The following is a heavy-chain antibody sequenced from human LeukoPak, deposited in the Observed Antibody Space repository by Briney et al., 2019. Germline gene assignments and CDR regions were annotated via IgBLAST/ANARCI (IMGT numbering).Heavy chain of an antibody. J-gene: IGHJ3*02. V-gene: IGHV1-69*13. Sequence: ASVKVSCKASGGTFSSYAISWVRRAPGQGLEWMGGIIPIFGTANYAQKFQGRVTITADESTSTAYMELSSLRSEDTAVYYCARSPIAAAGTGVGGAFDIWGQGTMVTVSS. CDR3: ARSPIAAAGTGVGGAFDI. D-gene: IGHD6-13*01. CDR2: IIPIFGTA. CDR1: GGTFSSYA.